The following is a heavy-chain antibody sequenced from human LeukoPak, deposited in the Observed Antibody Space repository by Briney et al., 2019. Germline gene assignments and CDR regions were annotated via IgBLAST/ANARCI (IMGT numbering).Heavy chain of an antibody. J-gene: IGHJ4*02. D-gene: IGHD1-26*01. V-gene: IGHV3-30*01. CDR2: ISYDGSNK. CDR3: AREVGATIGLLHYFDY. CDR1: GFTFSSYA. Sequence: GRSLRLSCATSGFTFSSYAMHWVRQAPGKGLEWVAVISYDGSNKYYADSVKGRFTTSRDNSKNTLYLQMNSLRAEDTAVYYCAREVGATIGLLHYFDYWGQGTLVTVSS.